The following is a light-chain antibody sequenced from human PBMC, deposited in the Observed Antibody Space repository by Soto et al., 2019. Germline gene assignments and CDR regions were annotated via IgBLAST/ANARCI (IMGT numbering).Light chain of an antibody. CDR3: LQHNTYPYT. J-gene: IGKJ2*01. CDR1: QGITND. Sequence: IQMTQSPSSLSASVGDRVTITCRASQGITNDLGWYQQRPGRAPKRLIYSASSLQSGVPSRFSGSGSGTEFTLTLRGLQPEDFATYYCLQHNTYPYTFGQGTRLEI. CDR2: SAS. V-gene: IGKV1-17*01.